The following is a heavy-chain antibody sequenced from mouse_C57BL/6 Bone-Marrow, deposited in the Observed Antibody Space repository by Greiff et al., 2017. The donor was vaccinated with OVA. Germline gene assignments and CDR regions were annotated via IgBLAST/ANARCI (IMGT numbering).Heavy chain of an antibody. Sequence: VQLQQPGAELVRPGSSVKLSCKASGYTFTSYWMHWVKQRPIQGLEWIGNIDPSDSETHYNQKFKDKATLTVDKSSSTAYMQLSSLTSEDSAVYYCARRGVITTWYFDVWGTGTTVTVSS. J-gene: IGHJ1*03. D-gene: IGHD1-1*01. CDR3: ARRGVITTWYFDV. CDR1: GYTFTSYW. CDR2: IDPSDSET. V-gene: IGHV1-52*01.